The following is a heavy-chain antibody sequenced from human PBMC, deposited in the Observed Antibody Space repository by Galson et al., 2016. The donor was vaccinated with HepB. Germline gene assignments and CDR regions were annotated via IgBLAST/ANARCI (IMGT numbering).Heavy chain of an antibody. V-gene: IGHV1-69*13. D-gene: IGHD5-12*01. CDR3: ARDRYSGYVAISYYYGMDV. Sequence: SVKVSCKASGDTFTNYAISWVRQAPGQGLEWMGGFIPVFATADYAQKFQGGVTITADESTSTAYMELSSLRSEDTAVYYCARDRYSGYVAISYYYGMDVWGQGTTVTVSS. CDR2: FIPVFATA. J-gene: IGHJ6*02. CDR1: GDTFTNYA.